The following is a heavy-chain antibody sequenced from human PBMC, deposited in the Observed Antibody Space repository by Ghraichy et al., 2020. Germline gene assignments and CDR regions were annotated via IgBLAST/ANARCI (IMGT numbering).Heavy chain of an antibody. D-gene: IGHD5-18*01. CDR3: ARQIQLWPQALDY. Sequence: SETLSLTCTVSGGSISSYYWSWIRQPPGKGLEWIGYIYTSGSTNYNPSLKSRVTISVDTSKNQFSLKLSSVTAADTAVYYCARQIQLWPQALDYWGQGTLVTVSS. V-gene: IGHV4-4*09. J-gene: IGHJ4*02. CDR2: IYTSGST. CDR1: GGSISSYY.